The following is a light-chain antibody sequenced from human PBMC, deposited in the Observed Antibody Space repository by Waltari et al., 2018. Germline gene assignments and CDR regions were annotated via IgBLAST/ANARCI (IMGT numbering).Light chain of an antibody. Sequence: QSALTQPASVSGSPGQSITISCTGTSSDVGGYNYVSWYQQHPGKVPKPLIFDVSDRPCGVSNRLSGSKARKPASLTISGLQAEDESHYYCCSFTSRSTWVFGGGTKLTVL. CDR3: CSFTSRSTWV. J-gene: IGLJ3*02. CDR1: SSDVGGYNY. V-gene: IGLV2-14*03. CDR2: DVS.